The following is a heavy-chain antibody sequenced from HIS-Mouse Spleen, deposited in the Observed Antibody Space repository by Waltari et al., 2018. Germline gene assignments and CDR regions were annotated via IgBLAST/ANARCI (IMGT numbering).Heavy chain of an antibody. Sequence: QLQLQESGPGLVKPSETLSLTCTVPGGSISSSSYYLGWIRQPPGKGLEWIGSIYYSGSTYYNPSLKSRVTISVDTSKNQFSLKLSSVTAADTAVYYCAREIPYSSSWYDWYFDLWGRGTLVTVPS. D-gene: IGHD6-13*01. J-gene: IGHJ2*01. V-gene: IGHV4-39*07. CDR2: IYYSGST. CDR1: GGSISSSSYY. CDR3: AREIPYSSSWYDWYFDL.